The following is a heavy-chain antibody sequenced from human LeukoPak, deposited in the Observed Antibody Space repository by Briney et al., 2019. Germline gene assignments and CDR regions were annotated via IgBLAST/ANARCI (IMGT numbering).Heavy chain of an antibody. J-gene: IGHJ4*02. Sequence: VSRINSDGSSTSYADSVKGRFTISRDNAKNTLYLQMNSLRAEDTAVYYCARGGSGSDFYYWGQGTLVTVSS. V-gene: IGHV3-74*01. CDR2: INSDGSST. D-gene: IGHD3-10*01. CDR3: ARGGSGSDFYY.